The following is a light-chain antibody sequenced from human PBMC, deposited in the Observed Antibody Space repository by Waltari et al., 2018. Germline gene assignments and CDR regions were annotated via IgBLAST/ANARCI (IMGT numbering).Light chain of an antibody. CDR1: QSISDW. V-gene: IGKV1-5*03. J-gene: IGKJ4*01. Sequence: DIQMTQSPSTLSASVGDRITITCRASQSISDWLAWYQQKPGKAPKVLIYKAFTLESGVPSRFSGSGFGTEFTLTISSLQPDDFATYYCQQYNTFSVTFGGGTKVVIK. CDR2: KAF. CDR3: QQYNTFSVT.